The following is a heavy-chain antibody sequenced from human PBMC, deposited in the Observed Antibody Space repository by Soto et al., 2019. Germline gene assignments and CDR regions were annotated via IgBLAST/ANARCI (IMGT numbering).Heavy chain of an antibody. J-gene: IGHJ3*02. Sequence: TLSLTCAGSGGSIISSVYSGSLMSQPPGKGLEWIGYIYHSGSTYYNPSLKSRVTISVDRSKNQFSLKLSSVTAADTAVYYCASQSGSYYVGPGGSAFDIWGQGTMVT. CDR2: IYHSGST. CDR3: ASQSGSYYVGPGGSAFDI. D-gene: IGHD1-26*01. V-gene: IGHV4-30-2*01. CDR1: GGSIISSVYS.